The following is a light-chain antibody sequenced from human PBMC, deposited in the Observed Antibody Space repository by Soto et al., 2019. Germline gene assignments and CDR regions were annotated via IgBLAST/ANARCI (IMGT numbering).Light chain of an antibody. CDR3: SSYASSSAPYV. Sequence: QSVLTQPASVSGSPGQSITISCTGTSSDVGGYNYVSWYQQHPVKAPKLMIYDVTNRPSGVSDRFSGSKSGTTASLTISGLQAEDEADYYCSSYASSSAPYVFGTGTKVTVL. CDR1: SSDVGGYNY. V-gene: IGLV2-14*01. CDR2: DVT. J-gene: IGLJ1*01.